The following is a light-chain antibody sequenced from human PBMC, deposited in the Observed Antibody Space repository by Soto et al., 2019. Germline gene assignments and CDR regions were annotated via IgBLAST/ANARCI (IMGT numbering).Light chain of an antibody. CDR1: SSNIGSNS. CDR3: SAWDDSLVVV. CDR2: SNH. J-gene: IGLJ2*01. V-gene: IGLV1-44*01. Sequence: QFVLTQPPSASGTPGQTVTISCSGSSSNIGSNSVNWFQHLPGAVPKLLIFSNHQRPSGVPDRFSGSKSGTSASLAISGLQTEDEADYYWSAWDDSLVVVFGGGTKVTVL.